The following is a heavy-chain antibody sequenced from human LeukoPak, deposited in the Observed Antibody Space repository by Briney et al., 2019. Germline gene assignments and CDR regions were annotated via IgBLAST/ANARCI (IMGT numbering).Heavy chain of an antibody. V-gene: IGHV3-7*01. CDR3: ARDLLWFGEYPGGMDV. D-gene: IGHD3-10*01. J-gene: IGHJ6*02. Sequence: PGGSLRLSCAASGFTFSRYWMSWVRLPPGKGLEWVAHIKQDGSEKYYVDSVKGRFTISRDNAKNSLYLQMNSLRAEDTAVYYCARDLLWFGEYPGGMDVWGQGTTVTVSS. CDR1: GFTFSRYW. CDR2: IKQDGSEK.